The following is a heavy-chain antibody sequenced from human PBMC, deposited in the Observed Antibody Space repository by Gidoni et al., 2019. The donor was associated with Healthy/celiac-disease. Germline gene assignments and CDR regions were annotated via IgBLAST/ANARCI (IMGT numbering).Heavy chain of an antibody. J-gene: IGHJ4*02. CDR1: GFTFSSYV. CDR2: ISYDGSNK. Sequence: QVQLVESGGGVVHPGRSLRLSCAASGFTFSSYVMHWVRQAPGTGLERVAVISYDGSNKYYADSVKGRFNISRDNSKNKLYLQMNSLRAEDTAVYYCANGEEVVILNWGQGTLVTVSS. D-gene: IGHD3-22*01. V-gene: IGHV3-30*18. CDR3: ANGEEVVILN.